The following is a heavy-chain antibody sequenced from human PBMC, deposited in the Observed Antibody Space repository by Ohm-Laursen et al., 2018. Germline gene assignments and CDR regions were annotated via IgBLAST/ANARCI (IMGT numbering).Heavy chain of an antibody. D-gene: IGHD1-26*01. CDR1: GYTFTSYD. J-gene: IGHJ3*02. V-gene: IGHV1-8*01. CDR2: MNPNSGNT. Sequence: VKVSCKASGYTFTSYDINWVRQATGQGLEWMGWMNPNSGNTGYAQKFQGRVTITADESTSTAYMELSSLRSEDTAVYYCAIDKPYSGSLVPIWGQGTMVTVSS. CDR3: AIDKPYSGSLVPI.